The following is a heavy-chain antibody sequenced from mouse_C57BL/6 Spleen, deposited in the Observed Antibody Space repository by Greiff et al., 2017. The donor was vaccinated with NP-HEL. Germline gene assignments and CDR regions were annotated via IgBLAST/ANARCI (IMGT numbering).Heavy chain of an antibody. J-gene: IGHJ4*01. Sequence: LQQSGGGLVQPGGSMKLSCVASGFTFSNYWMNWVRQSPEKGLEWVAQIRLKSDNYATHYAESVKGRFTISRDDSKSSVYLQMNNLRAEDTGIYYCTVTTVTSYYAMDYWGQGTSVTVSS. V-gene: IGHV6-3*01. CDR2: IRLKSDNYAT. D-gene: IGHD1-1*01. CDR3: TVTTVTSYYAMDY. CDR1: GFTFSNYW.